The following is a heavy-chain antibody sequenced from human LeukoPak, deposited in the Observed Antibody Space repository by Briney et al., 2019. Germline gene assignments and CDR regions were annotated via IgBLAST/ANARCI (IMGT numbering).Heavy chain of an antibody. CDR1: GFTLRTYA. D-gene: IGHD1-14*01. CDR3: VRDAGGY. V-gene: IGHV3-30-3*01. J-gene: IGHJ4*02. Sequence: GGSLRLSCVASGFTLRTYAMHWVRQAPGKGLEWVAVILSDGSKKFYSDSVKGQFTISRDNSKNTLYLQMNSLRTEDTGVYFCVRDAGGYWGQGTLVTVSS. CDR2: ILSDGSKK.